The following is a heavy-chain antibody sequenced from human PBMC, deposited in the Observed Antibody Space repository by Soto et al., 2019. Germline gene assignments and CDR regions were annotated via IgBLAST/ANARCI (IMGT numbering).Heavy chain of an antibody. D-gene: IGHD2-2*01. J-gene: IGHJ4*02. CDR1: GYTFTSYY. CDR3: ARRDCLSSSCSFKY. V-gene: IGHV1-46*01. CDR2: INPSGATT. Sequence: QVSLVQSGAEVKKPGASVKVSCKASGYTFTSYYVHWVRQAPGQGLEWMGIINPSGATTTYAQNFQGRVAMXXXTXXSTVYMEPSSLSSEDTAVYYCARRDCLSSSCSFKYWGQGTLVTVSS.